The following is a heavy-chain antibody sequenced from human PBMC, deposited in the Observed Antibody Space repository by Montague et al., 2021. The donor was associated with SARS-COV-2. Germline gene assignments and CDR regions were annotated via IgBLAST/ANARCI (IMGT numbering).Heavy chain of an antibody. V-gene: IGHV6-1*01. CDR2: TYYRSKWHN. Sequence: XAISGDSVSSNSAAWNWIRQSPSRGLEWLGRTYYRSKWHNDYAVSVKSRITINPDTSKNQFSLQLKSVTPEDTAVYYCARGWVATIHHMDYWGQGSLVIVSS. J-gene: IGHJ4*02. CDR3: ARGWVATIHHMDY. D-gene: IGHD5-12*01. CDR1: GDSVSSNSAA.